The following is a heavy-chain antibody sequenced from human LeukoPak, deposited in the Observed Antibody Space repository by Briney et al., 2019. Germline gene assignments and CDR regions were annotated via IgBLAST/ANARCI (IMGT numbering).Heavy chain of an antibody. CDR1: GFTFSSYG. CDR3: AKVLWIAARPVDY. J-gene: IGHJ4*02. V-gene: IGHV3-30*02. Sequence: GGSLRLSCAASGFTFSSYGMHWVRQAPGKGLEWVAFIRYDGSNKYYADSVKGRFTISRDNSKNTLYLQMNSPRAEDTAVYYCAKVLWIAARPVDYWGQGTLVTVSS. CDR2: IRYDGSNK. D-gene: IGHD6-6*01.